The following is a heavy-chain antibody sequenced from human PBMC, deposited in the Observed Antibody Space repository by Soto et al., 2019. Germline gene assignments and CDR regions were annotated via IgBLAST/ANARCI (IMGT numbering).Heavy chain of an antibody. V-gene: IGHV4-31*03. CDR2: IYYSGTT. D-gene: IGHD6-19*01. CDR1: GGSISSGGYY. CDR3: AREAGPDRWFDP. Sequence: QVQLQESGPGLVKPSQTLSLTCTVSGGSISSGGYYWSWIRQHPGKGLEWIGYIYYSGTTNYNPSLKSRVTMSVDTSKNHFSLNLSSVTAADTAVYYCAREAGPDRWFDPWGQGTLVTVSS. J-gene: IGHJ5*02.